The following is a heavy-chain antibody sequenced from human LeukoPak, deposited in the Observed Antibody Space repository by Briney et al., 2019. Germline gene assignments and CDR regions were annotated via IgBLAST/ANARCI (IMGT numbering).Heavy chain of an antibody. V-gene: IGHV4-39*01. CDR2: MYYSGTT. J-gene: IGHJ4*02. D-gene: IGHD4-17*01. CDR1: GGSITTSRHY. Sequence: SETLSLTCTVSGGSITTSRHYWGWIRQPPGKGLEWIGSMYYSGTTYYNPSLKSRVTISVDTYRSRFSLRLSSVTAADTAVYYCATTVTTRYYFDSWGQGTLVTVSS. CDR3: ATTVTTRYYFDS.